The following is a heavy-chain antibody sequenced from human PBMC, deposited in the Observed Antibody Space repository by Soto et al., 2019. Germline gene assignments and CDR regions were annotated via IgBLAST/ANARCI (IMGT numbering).Heavy chain of an antibody. Sequence: ASVKVSCKASGCTFSSYAISWVRQAPGQGLEWMGGIIPIFGTANYAQKFQGRVTITADESTSTAYMELSSLRSEDTAVYYCASVYYDSSGPKKWGQGTLVIVSS. V-gene: IGHV1-69*13. CDR3: ASVYYDSSGPKK. CDR1: GCTFSSYA. J-gene: IGHJ4*02. CDR2: IIPIFGTA. D-gene: IGHD3-22*01.